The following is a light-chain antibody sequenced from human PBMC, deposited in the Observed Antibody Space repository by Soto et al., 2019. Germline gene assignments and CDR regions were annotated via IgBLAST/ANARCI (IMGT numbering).Light chain of an antibody. CDR2: STT. J-gene: IGLJ2*01. V-gene: IGLV1-40*01. Sequence: QLVLTQPPSVSGAPRQRITISCTGSSSNIGAGYDVHWYQQLPGTAPKLLIYSTTYRPSGVPDRFSGSKSGTSASLAITGLRAEDEADYYCQSYDSSLSGAVFGGGTKLTVL. CDR1: SSNIGAGYD. CDR3: QSYDSSLSGAV.